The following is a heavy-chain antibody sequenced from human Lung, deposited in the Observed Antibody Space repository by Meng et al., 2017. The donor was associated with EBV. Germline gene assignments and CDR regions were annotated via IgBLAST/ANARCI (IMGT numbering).Heavy chain of an antibody. CDR3: ARARGITMVRGAMAPFVDY. J-gene: IGHJ4*02. CDR1: GGSFSGYY. CDR2: INHSGST. Sequence: QVQLQQWGAGLLKPSETLSLTCAVYGGSFSGYYWSWIRQPPGKGLEWIGEINHSGSTNYNPSLKSRVTISVDTSKNQFSLKLSSVTAADTAVYYCARARGITMVRGAMAPFVDYWGQGTLVTVSS. V-gene: IGHV4-34*01. D-gene: IGHD3-10*01.